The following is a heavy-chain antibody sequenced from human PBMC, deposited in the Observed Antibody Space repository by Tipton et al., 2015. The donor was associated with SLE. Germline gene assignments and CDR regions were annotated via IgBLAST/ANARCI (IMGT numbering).Heavy chain of an antibody. CDR3: AKDWQQLGAFDI. CDR1: GFTFDDYA. CDR2: ISWNSGSI. D-gene: IGHD6-13*01. Sequence: SLRLSCAASGFTFDDYAMHWARQAPGKGLEWVSGISWNSGSIGYADSVKGRFTISRDNAKNSLYLQMNSLRAEDTALYYCAKDWQQLGAFDIWGQGTMVTVSS. V-gene: IGHV3-9*01. J-gene: IGHJ3*02.